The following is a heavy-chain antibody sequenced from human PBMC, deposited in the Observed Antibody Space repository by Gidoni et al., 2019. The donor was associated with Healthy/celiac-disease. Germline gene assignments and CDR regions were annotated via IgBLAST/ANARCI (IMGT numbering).Heavy chain of an antibody. CDR3: ARVWFGELGP. J-gene: IGHJ5*02. CDR2: IHHSGST. D-gene: IGHD3-10*01. V-gene: IGHV4-38-2*01. Sequence: QVQLQESGPGLVKPSETLSLTCAVSGYSISSGYYWGGLRQPPGKGLEWIGIIHHSGSTYSNPSLKSRVTISVDTSKNQFSLKLSSVTAADTAVYYCARVWFGELGPWGQGTLVTVSS. CDR1: GYSISSGYY.